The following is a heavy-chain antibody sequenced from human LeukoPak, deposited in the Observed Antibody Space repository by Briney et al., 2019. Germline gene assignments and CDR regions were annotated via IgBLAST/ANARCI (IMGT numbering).Heavy chain of an antibody. V-gene: IGHV4-38-2*02. CDR1: GYSISSGYY. CDR3: ARGMGMATTFYFDY. CDR2: IYYSGST. Sequence: SETLSLTCTVSGYSISSGYYWGWIRQPPGKGLEWIGSIYYSGSTYYNPSLKSRVTISVDTSKNQFSLKLSSVTAADTAVYYCARGMGMATTFYFDYWGQGTLVTVSS. D-gene: IGHD5-24*01. J-gene: IGHJ4*02.